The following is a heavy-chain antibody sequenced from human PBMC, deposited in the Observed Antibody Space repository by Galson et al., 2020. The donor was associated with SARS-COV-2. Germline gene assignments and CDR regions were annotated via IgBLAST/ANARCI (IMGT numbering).Heavy chain of an antibody. CDR3: ARAGSSAMYNWFDP. D-gene: IGHD6-19*01. Sequence: ETSETLSLTCTVSGGSISSYYWSWIRQPAGKGLEWIGRIYTSGSTNYNPSLKSRVTMSVDTSKNQFSLKLSSVTAADTAVYYCARAGSSAMYNWFDPWGQGTLVTVSS. V-gene: IGHV4-4*07. J-gene: IGHJ5*02. CDR1: GGSISSYY. CDR2: IYTSGST.